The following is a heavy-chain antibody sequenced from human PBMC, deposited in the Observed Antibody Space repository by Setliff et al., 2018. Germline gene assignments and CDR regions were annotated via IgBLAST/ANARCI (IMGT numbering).Heavy chain of an antibody. CDR3: ARARPATIAGVVPGVADFGIDV. CDR2: IYTSGST. D-gene: IGHD2-2*01. Sequence: PSETLSLTCSVSSGSMRNYYWIWIRQPAGEGLEWIGRIYTSGSTNYNPSLKRRVTISLETSKNQFSLTLSSVTAADTAVYYCARARPATIAGVVPGVADFGIDVWGQGTTVTVSS. CDR1: SGSMRNYY. V-gene: IGHV4-4*07. J-gene: IGHJ6*02.